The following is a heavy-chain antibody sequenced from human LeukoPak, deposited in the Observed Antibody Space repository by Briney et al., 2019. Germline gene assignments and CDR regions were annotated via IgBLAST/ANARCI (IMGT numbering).Heavy chain of an antibody. Sequence: PPETPSLTCTVSGGSISSYYWSWIGQAPGKGVEWIGYIYDSGSTNYNASLKSRVTISVDTSKNQFSLKVSFVTAADTAVYYCARQVVDTAMADDAFDVWAQSTIVTVSS. J-gene: IGHJ3*01. CDR2: IYDSGST. D-gene: IGHD5-18*01. V-gene: IGHV4-59*08. CDR3: ARQVVDTAMADDAFDV. CDR1: GGSISSYY.